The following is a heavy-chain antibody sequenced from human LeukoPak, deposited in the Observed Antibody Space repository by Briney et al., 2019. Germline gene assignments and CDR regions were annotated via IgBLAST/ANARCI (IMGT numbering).Heavy chain of an antibody. CDR2: ITWNSGSI. CDR1: GFTFDDYA. D-gene: IGHD6-13*01. Sequence: GGSLRLSCAASGFTFDDYAMHWVRQAPGKGLEWVSGITWNSGSIGYADSVKGRFTISRDNAKNSLYLQMNSLRAEDTAVYYCARASAGSSWYFGGAFDIWGQGTMVTVSS. V-gene: IGHV3-9*01. CDR3: ARASAGSSWYFGGAFDI. J-gene: IGHJ3*02.